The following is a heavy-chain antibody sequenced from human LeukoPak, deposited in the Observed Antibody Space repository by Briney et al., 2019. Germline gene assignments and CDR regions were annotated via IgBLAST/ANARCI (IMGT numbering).Heavy chain of an antibody. CDR1: GYTLTELS. Sequence: HWASVKVSCKVSGYTLTELSMHWVRQAPGKGLERMGGFDPEDGETIYAQKFQGRVTMTEDTSTDTAYMELSSLRSEDTAVYYCAVRAGDCYSCSAFDIWGQGTMVTVSS. CDR3: AVRAGDCYSCSAFDI. CDR2: FDPEDGET. J-gene: IGHJ3*02. V-gene: IGHV1-24*01. D-gene: IGHD2-21*02.